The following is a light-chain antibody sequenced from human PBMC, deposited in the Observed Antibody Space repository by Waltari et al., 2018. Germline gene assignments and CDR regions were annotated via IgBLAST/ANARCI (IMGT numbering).Light chain of an antibody. J-gene: IGLJ2*01. CDR2: GVT. Sequence: QSALTQPASVSGSPGRSLTISCTGPSSDVGGYNYVPWYKQHPGEAPRLMIYGVTKRPSGVSIRFAGSKSGNTASLTISGLQPEDEAYYYCSSYTTSDTLIFAGGTKLTVL. CDR3: SSYTTSDTLI. V-gene: IGLV2-14*03. CDR1: SSDVGGYNY.